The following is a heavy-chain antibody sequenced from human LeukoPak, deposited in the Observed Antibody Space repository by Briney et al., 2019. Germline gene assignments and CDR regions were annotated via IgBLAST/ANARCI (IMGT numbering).Heavy chain of an antibody. Sequence: ASVKVSYKASGYTFTSYDINWVRQATGQGLEWMGWMNPNSGNTGYAQKFQGRVTMTRDTSTSTVYMELSSLRSEDTAVYYCARALSGLYHYWGQGTLVTVSS. CDR2: MNPNSGNT. D-gene: IGHD2-2*02. V-gene: IGHV1-8*01. J-gene: IGHJ4*02. CDR1: GYTFTSYD. CDR3: ARALSGLYHY.